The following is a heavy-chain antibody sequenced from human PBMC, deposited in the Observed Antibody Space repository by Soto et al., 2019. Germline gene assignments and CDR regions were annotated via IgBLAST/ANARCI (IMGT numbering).Heavy chain of an antibody. CDR1: GFTFSDFA. CDR2: LDGAGGST. Sequence: GGSLRLSCLASGFTFSDFAMTWARHVPGRGLEWVASLDGAGGSTYYAESVRGRFSISRDNSQNTLFLQMKRLTVDDTAIYYCAAPRDEYGSGVSWFTYGMDIWGQGTTVTVSS. CDR3: AAPRDEYGSGVSWFTYGMDI. V-gene: IGHV3-23*01. D-gene: IGHD3-10*01. J-gene: IGHJ6*02.